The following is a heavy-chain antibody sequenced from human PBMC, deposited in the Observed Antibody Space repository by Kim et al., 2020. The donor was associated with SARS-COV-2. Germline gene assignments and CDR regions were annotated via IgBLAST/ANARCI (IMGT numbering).Heavy chain of an antibody. CDR3: ARDSGHSGSVLDP. CDR1: GFLFSDYA. Sequence: GGSLRLSCEASGFLFSDYAMHWVRQAPGKGPEWVAVTSHDERKKYYADSVKGRFTISRDNPKNTVYLQMNRLRTEDTALYYCARDSGHSGSVLDPWGQG. J-gene: IGHJ5*02. CDR2: TSHDERKK. D-gene: IGHD3-10*01. V-gene: IGHV3-30*04.